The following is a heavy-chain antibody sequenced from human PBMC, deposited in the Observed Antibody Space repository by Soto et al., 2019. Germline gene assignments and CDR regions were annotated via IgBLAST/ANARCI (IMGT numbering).Heavy chain of an antibody. J-gene: IGHJ4*02. CDR1: GGSFSGYY. Sequence: PSETLSLTCAVYGGSFSGYYWSWIRQPPGKGLEWIGEINHSGSTNYNPSLKSRVTISVDTSKNQFSLKLSSVTAADTAVYYCARAYDFWSGYSRYWGRGTLVTVSS. D-gene: IGHD3-3*01. V-gene: IGHV4-34*01. CDR2: INHSGST. CDR3: ARAYDFWSGYSRY.